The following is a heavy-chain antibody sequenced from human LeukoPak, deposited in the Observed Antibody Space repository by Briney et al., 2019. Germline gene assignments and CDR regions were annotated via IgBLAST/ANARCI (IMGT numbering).Heavy chain of an antibody. J-gene: IGHJ4*02. V-gene: IGHV4-59*01. CDR1: GGSISSYY. CDR3: VRVGTSYDILTYDY. Sequence: SETLSLTCTVSGGSISSYYWSWIRQPPGKGLEWIGYIYYSGSTNYNPSLKSRVTISVDTSKNQFSLKLSSVTAADTAAYYCVRVGTSYDILTYDYWGQGTLVTVSS. D-gene: IGHD3-9*01. CDR2: IYYSGST.